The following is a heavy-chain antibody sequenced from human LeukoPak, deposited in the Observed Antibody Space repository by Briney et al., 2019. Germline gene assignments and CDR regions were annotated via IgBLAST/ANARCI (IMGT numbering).Heavy chain of an antibody. CDR3: ARAGTLTGYPIDY. V-gene: IGHV1-2*02. J-gene: IGHJ4*02. D-gene: IGHD3-9*01. CDR2: INPNSGGT. CDR1: GYTFTGYY. Sequence: GASVKVSCKASGYTFTGYYMHWVRQAPGQGLEWMGWINPNSGGTNYAQKFQGRVTMTRDTSISTAYMELSSLRSEDTAVYYCARAGTLTGYPIDYWGQGTLVTVSS.